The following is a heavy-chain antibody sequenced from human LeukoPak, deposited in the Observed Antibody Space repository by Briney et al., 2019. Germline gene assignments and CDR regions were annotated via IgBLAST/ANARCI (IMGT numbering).Heavy chain of an antibody. Sequence: ASVKVSCKASGYTFTGYYMHWVRQAPGQGREWMGRINPNSGGTNYAQKFQGRVTMTRDTSISTAYMELSRLRSDDTAVYYCARGMGSGSYYNVKPDYWGQGTLVTVSS. CDR2: INPNSGGT. V-gene: IGHV1-2*06. J-gene: IGHJ4*02. CDR1: GYTFTGYY. D-gene: IGHD3-10*01. CDR3: ARGMGSGSYYNVKPDY.